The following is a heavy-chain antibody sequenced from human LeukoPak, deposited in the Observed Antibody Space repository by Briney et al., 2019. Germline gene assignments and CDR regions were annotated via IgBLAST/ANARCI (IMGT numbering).Heavy chain of an antibody. V-gene: IGHV4-39*07. CDR3: ALYSSGWYVY. CDR1: GGSISSSSYY. J-gene: IGHJ4*02. D-gene: IGHD6-19*01. Sequence: SEALSLTCTVSGGSISSSSYYWSWIRQPPGKGLEWIGEINHSGSTNYNPSLKSRVTISVDTSKNQFSLKLSSVTAADTAVYYCALYSSGWYVYWGQGTLVTVSS. CDR2: INHSGST.